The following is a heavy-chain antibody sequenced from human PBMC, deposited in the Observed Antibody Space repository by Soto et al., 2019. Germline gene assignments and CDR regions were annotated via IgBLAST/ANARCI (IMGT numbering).Heavy chain of an antibody. J-gene: IGHJ4*02. Sequence: SETLSLTYTVSGGSISSYYWSWIRQPPGKGLEWIGYIYYSGSTNYNPSLKSRVTISVDTSKNQFSLKLSSVTAADTAVYYCARDPVAFGYFDYWGQGTLVTVSS. CDR2: IYYSGST. V-gene: IGHV4-59*01. D-gene: IGHD3-3*02. CDR3: ARDPVAFGYFDY. CDR1: GGSISSYY.